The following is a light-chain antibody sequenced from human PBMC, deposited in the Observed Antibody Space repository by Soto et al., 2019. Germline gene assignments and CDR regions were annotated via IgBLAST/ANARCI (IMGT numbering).Light chain of an antibody. Sequence: VLTQSPGTLSLSPGERATISCRASQSISSSYLAWYQHKPGQAPRLLIYGASSRATGIPHRLSGSGSGTDFTLTISRLEPEDCGVYYCQQYGGSPPYTFGQGPRLEI. J-gene: IGKJ2*01. V-gene: IGKV3-20*01. CDR3: QQYGGSPPYT. CDR2: GAS. CDR1: QSISSSY.